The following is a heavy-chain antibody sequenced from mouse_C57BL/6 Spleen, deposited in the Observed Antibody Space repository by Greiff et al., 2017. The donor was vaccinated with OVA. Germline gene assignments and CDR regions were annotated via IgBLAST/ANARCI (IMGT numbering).Heavy chain of an antibody. Sequence: QVQLQQSGTELVKPGASVKLSCKASGYTFTSYWMHWVKQRPGQGLEWIGNINPSNGGTNYNEKFKSKATLTVDKSSSTAYMQLSSLTSADSAVYYCARLEAQAYGFAYWGQGTLVTVSA. CDR2: INPSNGGT. D-gene: IGHD3-2*02. J-gene: IGHJ3*01. CDR1: GYTFTSYW. CDR3: ARLEAQAYGFAY. V-gene: IGHV1-53*01.